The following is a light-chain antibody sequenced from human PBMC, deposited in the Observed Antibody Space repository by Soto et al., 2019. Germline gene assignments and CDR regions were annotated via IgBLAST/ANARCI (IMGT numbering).Light chain of an antibody. CDR1: QSVSSSY. V-gene: IGKV3-20*01. Sequence: EIVLTQSPGTLSLSPGERATLSCRASQSVSSSYLAWYQQKPGQAPRLLIYGASSRATGIPDRFSGSGSGTDFTLTSSRLEPDDFAVYCCQQYGSSPLTFGQGTKVEIK. CDR3: QQYGSSPLT. CDR2: GAS. J-gene: IGKJ1*01.